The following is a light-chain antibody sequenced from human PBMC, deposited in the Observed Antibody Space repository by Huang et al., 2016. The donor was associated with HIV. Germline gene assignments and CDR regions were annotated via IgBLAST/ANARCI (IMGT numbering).Light chain of an antibody. Sequence: DIQMTQSPSALSASVGDRVTITCWASQSIGTWLAWYQQKPGKPPKLLIYQASTLQGGVPSRFGGGGSGTEFTLTISSLQPDDFATYFCQQYNSYSGKFGQGTKVE. V-gene: IGKV1-5*03. J-gene: IGKJ1*01. CDR3: QQYNSYSGK. CDR1: QSIGTW. CDR2: QAS.